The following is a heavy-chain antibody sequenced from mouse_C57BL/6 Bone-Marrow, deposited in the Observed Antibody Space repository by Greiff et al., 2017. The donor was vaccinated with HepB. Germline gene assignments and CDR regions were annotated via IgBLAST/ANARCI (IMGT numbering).Heavy chain of an antibody. CDR2: IDPEDGDT. CDR1: GFNIKDYY. CDR3: TPYDYQFAY. D-gene: IGHD2-4*01. Sequence: EVKLMESGAELVRPGASVKLSCTASGFNIKDYYMHWVKQRPEQGLEWIGRIDPEDGDTEYAPKFQGKATMTADTSSNTAYLQLSSLTSEATAVYYCTPYDYQFAYWGQGTLVTVSA. J-gene: IGHJ3*01. V-gene: IGHV14-1*01.